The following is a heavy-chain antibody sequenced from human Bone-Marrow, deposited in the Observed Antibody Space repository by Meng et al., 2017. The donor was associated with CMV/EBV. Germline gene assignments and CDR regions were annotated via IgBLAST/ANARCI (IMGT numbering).Heavy chain of an antibody. Sequence: GGSLRLSCKGSGYNFTNYWIAWVRQMPGKGLEWMGIIYPGDSDTRYSPSFQGQVTISADKSISTAYLQWSSLKASDTAMYYCARQAYCSSTSCYYPWFAPWGQGTLVTVSS. CDR2: IYPGDSDT. CDR3: ARQAYCSSTSCYYPWFAP. CDR1: GYNFTNYW. D-gene: IGHD2-2*01. J-gene: IGHJ5*02. V-gene: IGHV5-51*01.